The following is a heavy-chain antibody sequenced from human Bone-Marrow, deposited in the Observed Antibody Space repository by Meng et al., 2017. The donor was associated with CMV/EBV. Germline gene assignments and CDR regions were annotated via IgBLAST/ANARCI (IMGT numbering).Heavy chain of an antibody. J-gene: IGHJ4*02. CDR1: GFTYSDYG. V-gene: IGHV3-30*02. CDR3: AKVVPGYCSTTSCSPDH. Sequence: GESLKISCAASGFTYSDYGMHWVRQAPGKGLERVAYVRYDGNNKNYADSVKGRFTISRDNSKNTLYLQRNSLRAEDTAVYYCAKVVPGYCSTTSCSPDHWGQGTLVTVSS. CDR2: VRYDGNNK. D-gene: IGHD2-2*01.